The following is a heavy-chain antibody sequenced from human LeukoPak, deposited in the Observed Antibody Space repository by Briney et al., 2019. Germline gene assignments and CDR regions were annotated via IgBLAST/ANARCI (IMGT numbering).Heavy chain of an antibody. J-gene: IGHJ4*02. D-gene: IGHD1-26*01. CDR3: ARDGRLSVGSVDY. V-gene: IGHV4-34*01. CDR1: GGSFSGYY. CDR2: INHSGST. Sequence: PSETLSLTCAVYGGSFSGYYWSWIRQPPGKGLEWIGEINHSGSTNYNPSLKSRVTISVDTSKNQFSLKLSSVTAADTAVYYCARDGRLSVGSVDYWGQGTLVTVSS.